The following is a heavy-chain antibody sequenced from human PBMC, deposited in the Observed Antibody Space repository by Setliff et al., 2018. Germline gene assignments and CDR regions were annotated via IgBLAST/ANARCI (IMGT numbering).Heavy chain of an antibody. CDR2: IYYTGST. Sequence: SETLSLTCEVSGGSFSDYYWSWIRQSPGRGLEWIGFIYYTGSTNYNPSLKSRVTISGDTSKNQFSLKLNSVTAADTAVYYCAREFGISGYYGRSSHYSFDTWGQGTVVTVSS. D-gene: IGHD3-22*01. CDR3: AREFGISGYYGRSSHYSFDT. J-gene: IGHJ3*02. V-gene: IGHV4-59*13. CDR1: GGSFSDYY.